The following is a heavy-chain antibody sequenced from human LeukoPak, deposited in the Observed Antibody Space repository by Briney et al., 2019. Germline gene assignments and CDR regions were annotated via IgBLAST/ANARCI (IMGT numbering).Heavy chain of an antibody. Sequence: PSETLSLTCAVYGGSFSGYYWSLIRQPPGKGLEWIGEINHSGSTNYNPSLKSRVTISVDTSKNQFSLKLSSVTAADTAVYYCARVGSSWTKPYYFDYWGQGTLVTVSS. CDR1: GGSFSGYY. J-gene: IGHJ4*02. CDR2: INHSGST. V-gene: IGHV4-34*01. CDR3: ARVGSSWTKPYYFDY. D-gene: IGHD6-13*01.